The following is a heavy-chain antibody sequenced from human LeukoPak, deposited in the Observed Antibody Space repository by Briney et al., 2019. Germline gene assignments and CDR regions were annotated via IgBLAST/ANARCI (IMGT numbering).Heavy chain of an antibody. CDR1: GFTFSSHA. D-gene: IGHD5-12*01. CDR2: ISGSGYGT. CDR3: ARGRDQVWLPTFDY. Sequence: PGGSLRLSCAASGFTFSSHAMSWVRQAPGKGLEWVSGISGSGYGTYYADSVKGRFTISRDNSQNTLYLQMNSLGAEDTAVYYCARGRDQVWLPTFDYWGQGTLVTVSS. V-gene: IGHV3-23*01. J-gene: IGHJ4*02.